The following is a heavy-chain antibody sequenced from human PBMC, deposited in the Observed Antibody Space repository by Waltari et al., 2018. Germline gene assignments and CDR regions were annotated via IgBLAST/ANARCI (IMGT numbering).Heavy chain of an antibody. CDR3: AKDEGDHIAPTFGMDA. CDR1: GSPFNGSP. CDR2: MIGSGPI. Sequence: ELQLLEAGGGLGQPGGFLSHSCGPSGSPFNGSPVNGVRQAPGKGLEWVSLMIGSGPIEYGDSVKGRCTISRDNAKNTLYLEMNRLRVDDTAVYFCAKDEGDHIAPTFGMDAWGHGTTVLVS. V-gene: IGHV3-23*01. D-gene: IGHD3-16*01. J-gene: IGHJ6*02.